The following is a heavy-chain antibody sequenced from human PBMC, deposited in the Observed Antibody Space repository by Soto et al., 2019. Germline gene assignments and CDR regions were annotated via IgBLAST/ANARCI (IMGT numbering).Heavy chain of an antibody. J-gene: IGHJ3*02. CDR2: IYYSGST. CDR1: GGSISSSSYY. V-gene: IGHV4-39*07. CDR3: ARRYSSAFDI. D-gene: IGHD6-13*01. Sequence: SVTLPLTCTVSGGSISSSSYYWGWIRQPPGKGLEWIGSIYYSGSTYYNPSLKSRVTISVDTSKNQFSLKLSSVTAADTAVYYCARRYSSAFDIWGQGTMVTVSS.